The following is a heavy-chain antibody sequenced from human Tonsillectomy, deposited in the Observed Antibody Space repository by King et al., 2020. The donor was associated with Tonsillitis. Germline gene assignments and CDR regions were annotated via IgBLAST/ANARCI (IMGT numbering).Heavy chain of an antibody. Sequence: QLVQSGGGLVQPGRSLRLSCTASGFTFGDYAMSWVRQAPGKGLEWVGFIRSKAFDGSTEYAASVKGRFTISRDDSTSIAYLQMNSLKTEDTAVYYCARDNSRAYSSSWYNYWGQGTLVTVSS. CDR2: IRSKAFDGST. V-gene: IGHV3-49*04. J-gene: IGHJ4*02. D-gene: IGHD6-13*01. CDR3: ARDNSRAYSSSWYNY. CDR1: GFTFGDYA.